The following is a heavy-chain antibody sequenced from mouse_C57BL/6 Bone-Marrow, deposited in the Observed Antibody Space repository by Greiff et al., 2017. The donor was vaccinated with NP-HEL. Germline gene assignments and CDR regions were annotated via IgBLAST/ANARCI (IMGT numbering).Heavy chain of an antibody. CDR3: ARCGPIYYYGSSCWFAY. Sequence: QVQLQQPGAELVKPGASVKLSCKASGYTFTSYWMHWVKQRPGQGLEWIGMIHPNSGSTNYNEKFKSKATLTVDKSSSTAYMQLSSLTSEDSAVYYCARCGPIYYYGSSCWFAYWGQGTLVTVSA. V-gene: IGHV1-64*01. J-gene: IGHJ3*01. CDR1: GYTFTSYW. D-gene: IGHD1-1*01. CDR2: IHPNSGST.